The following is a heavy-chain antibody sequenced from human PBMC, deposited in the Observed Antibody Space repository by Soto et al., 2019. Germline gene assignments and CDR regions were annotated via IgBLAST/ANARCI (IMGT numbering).Heavy chain of an antibody. CDR2: ISRSGGST. CDR3: AKAICGGDCYQIWYYGMDV. J-gene: IGHJ6*02. V-gene: IGHV3-23*01. CDR1: GFTLSSYA. Sequence: PGGSLRLSCAASGFTLSSYAMTWVRQAPGKGLEWVSVISRSGGSTNYADSVKGRFTISRDNSKKRLYLQMNSLRAEDTAVYYCAKAICGGDCYQIWYYGMDVWGQGTTVTVSS. D-gene: IGHD2-21*02.